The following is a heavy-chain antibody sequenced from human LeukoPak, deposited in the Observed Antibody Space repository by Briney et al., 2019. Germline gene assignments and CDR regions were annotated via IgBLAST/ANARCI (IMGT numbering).Heavy chain of an antibody. D-gene: IGHD3-10*01. CDR3: ARGGYYGSGSYWNY. J-gene: IGHJ4*02. CDR1: GGSISSSSYY. V-gene: IGHV4-39*07. CDR2: IYHSGST. Sequence: PSETLSLTCTVSGGSISSSSYYWGWLRQPPGKGLEWIAYIYHSGSTYCNPSLKSRVTISVDRSKNQFSLKLGSVNAADTAVYYCARGGYYGSGSYWNYWGQGTQVTVSS.